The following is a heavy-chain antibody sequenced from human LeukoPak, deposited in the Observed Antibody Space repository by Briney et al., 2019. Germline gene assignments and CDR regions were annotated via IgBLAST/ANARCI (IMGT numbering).Heavy chain of an antibody. V-gene: IGHV1-69*05. CDR3: ARDRYSGYDYPKGHFDY. Sequence: SVKVSCKASGGTFSSYAISWVRQAPGQGLEWMGRIIPIFGTANYAQKFQGRVTITTDESTSTAYMELSSLRSEDTAVYYCARDRYSGYDYPKGHFDYWGQGTLVTVSS. D-gene: IGHD5-12*01. CDR2: IIPIFGTA. J-gene: IGHJ4*02. CDR1: GGTFSSYA.